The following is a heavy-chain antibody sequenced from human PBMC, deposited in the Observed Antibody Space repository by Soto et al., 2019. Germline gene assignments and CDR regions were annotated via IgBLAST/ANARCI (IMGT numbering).Heavy chain of an antibody. D-gene: IGHD4-17*01. CDR3: TTDPQTTVFDYYYYYMDV. Sequence: GGSLRLSCAASGFTFSNAWMSWVRQAPGKGLEWVGRIKSKTDGGTTDYAAPVKGRFTISRDDSKNTLYLQMNSLKTEDTAVYYCTTDPQTTVFDYYYYYMDVWGKGTTVTVSS. CDR2: IKSKTDGGTT. CDR1: GFTFSNAW. V-gene: IGHV3-15*01. J-gene: IGHJ6*03.